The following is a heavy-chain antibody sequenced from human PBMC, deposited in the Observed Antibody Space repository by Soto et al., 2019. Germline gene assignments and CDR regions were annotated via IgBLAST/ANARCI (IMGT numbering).Heavy chain of an antibody. CDR1: GFTFSSYA. J-gene: IGHJ4*02. D-gene: IGHD4-17*01. Sequence: TGGSLRLSCAASGFTFSSYAMSWVRQAPGKGLEWVSAILNTGGSTYYADSVKGRFTISRDNSKNTLYLQTNSLRAEDTATYFCANYGDSVYYFDYWGQGTLVTVSS. CDR3: ANYGDSVYYFDY. V-gene: IGHV3-23*01. CDR2: ILNTGGST.